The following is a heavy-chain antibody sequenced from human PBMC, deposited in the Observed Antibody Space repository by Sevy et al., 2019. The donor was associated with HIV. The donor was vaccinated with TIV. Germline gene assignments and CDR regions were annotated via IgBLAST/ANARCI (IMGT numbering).Heavy chain of an antibody. CDR1: GFTFSSYG. V-gene: IGHV3-30*18. J-gene: IGHJ4*02. Sequence: GGSLRLSCAASGFTFSSYGMHWVRQAPGKGLEWVAVISYDGSNKYYADSVKGRFTIPRDNSKNTLYLQMNSLRAEDTAVYYCAKDGVAGLDYWGQGTLVTVSS. CDR3: AKDGVAGLDY. D-gene: IGHD6-19*01. CDR2: ISYDGSNK.